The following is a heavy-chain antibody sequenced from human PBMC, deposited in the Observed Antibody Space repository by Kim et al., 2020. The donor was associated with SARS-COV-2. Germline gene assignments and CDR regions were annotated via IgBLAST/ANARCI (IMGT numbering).Heavy chain of an antibody. Sequence: GESLKISCKGSGYSFTSYWIGWVHQMPGKGLEWMGIIYPGDSDTRYSPSFQGQVTISADKSISTAYLQWSSLKASDTAMYYCATRITMIVVVITAYYYYYGMDVWGQGTTVTVSS. CDR2: IYPGDSDT. D-gene: IGHD3-22*01. CDR1: GYSFTSYW. V-gene: IGHV5-51*07. J-gene: IGHJ6*02. CDR3: ATRITMIVVVITAYYYYYGMDV.